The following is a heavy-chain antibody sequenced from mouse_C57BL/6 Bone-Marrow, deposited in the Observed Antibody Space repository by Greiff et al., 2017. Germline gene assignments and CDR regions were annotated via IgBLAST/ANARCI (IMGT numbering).Heavy chain of an antibody. J-gene: IGHJ2*01. CDR2: FHPYNDDT. D-gene: IGHD1-1*01. CDR1: GYTFTTYP. Sequence: VKLMESGAELVKPGASVKMSCKASGYTFTTYPIEWMKQNHGKSLEWIGNFHPYNDDTKYNEKFKGKATLTVEKSSSTVYLELSRLTSDDSAVYYCARRYYYGSVYFDYWGQGTTLTVSS. V-gene: IGHV1-47*01. CDR3: ARRYYYGSVYFDY.